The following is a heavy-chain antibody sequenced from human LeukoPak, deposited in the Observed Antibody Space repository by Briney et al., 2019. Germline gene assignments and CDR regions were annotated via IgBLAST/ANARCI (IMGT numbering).Heavy chain of an antibody. Sequence: GGSLRLSCAASGFTFSDYYMSWVRQGPGKGLEWVCAINWNGRSTAYADSVKGRFTISRDNAKNSLYLQMNSLRAEDTALYYCARGNIEAAVLWSWGQGALVTVSS. D-gene: IGHD6-13*01. V-gene: IGHV3-20*04. J-gene: IGHJ5*02. CDR2: INWNGRST. CDR3: ARGNIEAAVLWS. CDR1: GFTFSDYY.